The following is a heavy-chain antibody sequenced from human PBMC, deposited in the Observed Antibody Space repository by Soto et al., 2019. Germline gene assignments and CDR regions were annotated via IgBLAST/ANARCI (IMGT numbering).Heavy chain of an antibody. D-gene: IGHD6-6*01. V-gene: IGHV2-5*02. CDR1: GFSLSTSGVG. CDR3: AHRPGGSSSSRFDP. J-gene: IGHJ5*02. CDR2: IYWDDDK. Sequence: QITLKESGPTLVKPTQTLTLTCTFSGFSLSTSGVGVGWIRQPPGKALEWLALIYWDDDKRYSPSLKSRLTITKDTSKNQLVLTMTNMDPVDTATYYCAHRPGGSSSSRFDPWGQGTLVTVSS.